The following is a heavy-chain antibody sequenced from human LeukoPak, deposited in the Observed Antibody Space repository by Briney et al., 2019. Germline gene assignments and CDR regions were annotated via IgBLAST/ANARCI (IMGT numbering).Heavy chain of an antibody. CDR2: INHSGSA. CDR3: ARGVRRSSSFRGNWFDP. D-gene: IGHD6-6*01. J-gene: IGHJ5*02. CDR1: GGSFSGYY. Sequence: SETLSLTCAVHGGSFSGYYWSWIRQPPGKGLEWIGEINHSGSANYNPSLKSRVTISVDTSKNQFSLKLSSVTAADTAVYYCARGVRRSSSFRGNWFDPWGQGTLVTVSS. V-gene: IGHV4-34*01.